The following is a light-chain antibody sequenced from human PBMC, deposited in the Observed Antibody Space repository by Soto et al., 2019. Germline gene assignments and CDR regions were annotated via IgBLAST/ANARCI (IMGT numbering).Light chain of an antibody. J-gene: IGLJ2*01. Sequence: QSVLTQPPSASGTPGQRVTISCSGSSSNIGSYTVNWYQQLPGTAPKLLIYNNIQRPSGVPDRFSGSKSGTSASLAISGLQSEDEADYYCAAWDDSLNGVVFGGGTKLTVL. CDR3: AAWDDSLNGVV. V-gene: IGLV1-44*01. CDR1: SSNIGSYT. CDR2: NNI.